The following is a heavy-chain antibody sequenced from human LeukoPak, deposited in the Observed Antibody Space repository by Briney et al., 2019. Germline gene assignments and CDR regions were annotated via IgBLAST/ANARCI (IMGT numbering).Heavy chain of an antibody. Sequence: PSETLSLTCAVSGGSISSGGYSWSWIRQPPGKGLEWIGYIYHSGSTYYNPSLESRVTISVDRSKNQFSLKLSSVTAADTAVYYCASRATRDYGGNPFDYWGQGTLVTVSS. CDR1: GGSISSGGYS. J-gene: IGHJ4*02. V-gene: IGHV4-30-2*01. D-gene: IGHD4-23*01. CDR2: IYHSGST. CDR3: ASRATRDYGGNPFDY.